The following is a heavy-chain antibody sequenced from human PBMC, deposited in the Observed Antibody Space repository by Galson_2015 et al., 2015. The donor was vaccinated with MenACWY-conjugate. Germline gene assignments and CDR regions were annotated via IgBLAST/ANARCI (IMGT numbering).Heavy chain of an antibody. V-gene: IGHV3-23*01. CDR1: GFRFGDYA. CDR3: AKDLRTIFQLVFDL. CDR2: VSGSGGST. Sequence: SLRLSCAGSGFRFGDYAMTWVRQAPGKGLEWISTVSGSGGSTYYADSVKGRFTISRDNSKNTLFLQMTSLRADDTAIYYCAKDLRTIFQLVFDLWGQGTLVIVSS. J-gene: IGHJ5*02. D-gene: IGHD3-10*01.